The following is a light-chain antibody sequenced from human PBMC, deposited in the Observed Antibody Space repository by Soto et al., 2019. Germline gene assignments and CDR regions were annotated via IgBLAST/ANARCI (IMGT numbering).Light chain of an antibody. CDR3: QQYGSSPYT. V-gene: IGKV3-20*01. J-gene: IGKJ2*01. CDR1: QSVSSSY. Sequence: EIVVKQSAGTLVLSPGEGATLSCRASQSVSSSYLARYQQKPGQAPRLLIYGASSRATGNPDRFSGSGSGTNFTLTISRLEPEDFAGYYCQQYGSSPYTFGQGTKLEIK. CDR2: GAS.